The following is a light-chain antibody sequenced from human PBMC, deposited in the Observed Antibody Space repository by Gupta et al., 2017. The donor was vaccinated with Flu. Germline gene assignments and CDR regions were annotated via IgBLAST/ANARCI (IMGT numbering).Light chain of an antibody. CDR2: EVT. CDR1: SSDVGSYNL. CDR3: CSYAGSGTFVI. J-gene: IGLJ2*01. Sequence: QSALTQPASVSGSPGQSITISCTGTSSDVGSYNLVSWFQQHPGKAPKLVIFEVTKRPSGVSYRFSGSKSSNTASLTVSGLQAEDEADYYCCSYAGSGTFVIFGGGTKLTVL. V-gene: IGLV2-23*02.